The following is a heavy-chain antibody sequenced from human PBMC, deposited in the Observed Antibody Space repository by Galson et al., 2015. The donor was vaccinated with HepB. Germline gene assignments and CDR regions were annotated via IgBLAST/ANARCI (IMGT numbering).Heavy chain of an antibody. CDR3: ARVKYYDSSGYLL. CDR1: GFTFSSYN. D-gene: IGHD3-22*01. Sequence: SLRLSCAASGFTFSSYNMNWVRQAPGKGLEWVSSISSSSSYIYYADSVKGRFTISRDNAKNSLYLQMNSLRAEDTAVYYCARVKYYDSSGYLLWGQGTLVTVSS. CDR2: ISSSSSYI. J-gene: IGHJ4*02. V-gene: IGHV3-21*01.